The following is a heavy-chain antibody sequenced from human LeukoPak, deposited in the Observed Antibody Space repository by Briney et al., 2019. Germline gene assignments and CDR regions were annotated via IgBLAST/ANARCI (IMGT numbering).Heavy chain of an antibody. D-gene: IGHD3-16*01. Sequence: PSETLSLTCTVSGGSISSSSHYWGWIRQPPGKGLEWIGSISYSGSTSYNPSLKSRVTISLDTSKNQFSLNLISVTAADTALYYCARYRKDPGTYAFDYWGQGTLVSVSS. J-gene: IGHJ4*02. CDR3: ARYRKDPGTYAFDY. V-gene: IGHV4-39*01. CDR2: ISYSGST. CDR1: GGSISSSSHY.